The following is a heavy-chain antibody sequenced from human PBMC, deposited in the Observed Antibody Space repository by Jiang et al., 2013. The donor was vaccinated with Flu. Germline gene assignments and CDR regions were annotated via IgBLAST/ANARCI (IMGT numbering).Heavy chain of an antibody. J-gene: IGHJ6*02. CDR3: ARGWRVITIFGVVTRDVYYYGMDV. V-gene: IGHV4-34*01. Sequence: LLKPSETLSLTCAVYGGSFSGYYWSWIRQPPGKGLEWIGEINHSGSTNYNPSLKSRVTISVDTSKNQFSLKLSSVTAADTAVYYCARGWRVITIFGVVTRDVYYYGMDVWGQGTTVTGLL. CDR2: INHSGST. CDR1: GGSFSGYY. D-gene: IGHD3-3*01.